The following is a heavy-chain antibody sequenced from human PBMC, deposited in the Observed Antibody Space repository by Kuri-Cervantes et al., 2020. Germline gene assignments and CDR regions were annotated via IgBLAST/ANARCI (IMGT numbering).Heavy chain of an antibody. CDR3: ARDGGSYYISWFDP. J-gene: IGHJ5*02. CDR2: IKHSET. Sequence: GGSLRLSCAASGFIFSNYWMSWVRQAPGKGLEWVANIKHSETFYVDFVKGRFTISRDNAKNSLYLQMNSLRAEDTALYYCARDGGSYYISWFDPWGQGTLVTVSS. CDR1: GFIFSNYW. D-gene: IGHD1-26*01. V-gene: IGHV3-7*03.